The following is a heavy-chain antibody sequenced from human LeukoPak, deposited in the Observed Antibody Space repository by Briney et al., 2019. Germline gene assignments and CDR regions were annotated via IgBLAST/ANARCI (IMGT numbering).Heavy chain of an antibody. Sequence: SETLSLTCTVSGGSISSYYWSWIRQPAGKGLEWIGRIYTSGSTSYNPSLKSRVTMSLDTSKNQFSLKMSSVTAADTAVYYCASGPDFWSGYSYYYYMDVWGKGTTVTVS. CDR1: GGSISSYY. CDR2: IYTSGST. V-gene: IGHV4-4*07. J-gene: IGHJ6*03. D-gene: IGHD3-3*01. CDR3: ASGPDFWSGYSYYYYMDV.